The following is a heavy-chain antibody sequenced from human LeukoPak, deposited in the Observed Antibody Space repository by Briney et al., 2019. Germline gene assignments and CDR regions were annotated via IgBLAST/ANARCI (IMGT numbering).Heavy chain of an antibody. Sequence: GGSLRLSCAASGFTFSSYWMSWVCQAPGKGLEWVANINQDGREKYYVDSVKGRFTISRDNSKNTLYLQMNSLRAEDTAVYYCAKDPQKWESYFDYWGQGTLLTVSS. J-gene: IGHJ4*02. CDR2: INQDGREK. D-gene: IGHD1-26*01. V-gene: IGHV3-7*01. CDR1: GFTFSSYW. CDR3: AKDPQKWESYFDY.